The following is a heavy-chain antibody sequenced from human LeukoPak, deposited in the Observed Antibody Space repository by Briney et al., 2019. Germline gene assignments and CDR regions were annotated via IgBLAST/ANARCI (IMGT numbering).Heavy chain of an antibody. V-gene: IGHV1-18*01. D-gene: IGHD1-14*01. J-gene: IGHJ5*02. CDR1: GFTFTSYG. Sequence: GSLKVSCTASGFTFTSYGISWVRQAPGQGLEWMGWISAYNANTNYAQNLQGRVTITTDTSTSTAYMELRSLRAEDTAVYFCAIAQTRKAGWFDPWGQGTLVTVSS. CDR3: AIAQTRKAGWFDP. CDR2: ISAYNANT.